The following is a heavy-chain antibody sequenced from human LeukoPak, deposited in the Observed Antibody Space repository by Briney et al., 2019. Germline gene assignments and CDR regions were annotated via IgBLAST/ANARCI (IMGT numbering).Heavy chain of an antibody. J-gene: IGHJ5*02. CDR1: GFTFSSYL. Sequence: GSLSLYTAASGFTFSSYLMNWIHQPPRKGLTAASSISSSSSYIYYAHSVQRRFTISRDNAKNSLYLQMNSLRAEDTAVYYCARGPAMVRGVIGRFDPWGRGTLVTVSS. CDR3: ARGPAMVRGVIGRFDP. V-gene: IGHV3-21*01. D-gene: IGHD3-10*01. CDR2: ISSSSSYI.